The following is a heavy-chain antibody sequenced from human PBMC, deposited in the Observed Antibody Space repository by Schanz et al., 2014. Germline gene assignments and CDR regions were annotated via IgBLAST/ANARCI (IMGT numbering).Heavy chain of an antibody. CDR1: GYTFSSYG. CDR3: ARDGVDAAAGGNY. V-gene: IGHV1-46*03. Sequence: QVQLVQSGAEMKKPGASVKVSCKASGYTFSSYGITWVRQAPGQGLEWMGIINPSGGSTRYGQKFQGRITVTTDTSTSTVYMELSSLRSEDTAVYYCARDGVDAAAGGNYWGQGTLVTVSS. D-gene: IGHD6-13*01. CDR2: INPSGGST. J-gene: IGHJ4*02.